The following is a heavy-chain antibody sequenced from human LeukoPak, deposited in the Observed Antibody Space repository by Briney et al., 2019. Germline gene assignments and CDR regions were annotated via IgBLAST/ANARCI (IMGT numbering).Heavy chain of an antibody. CDR2: IYSGGSA. V-gene: IGHV3-53*01. D-gene: IGHD1-26*01. CDR1: GFTVSSNY. Sequence: GGSLRLSCAASGFTVSSNYMSWVRQAPGKGLEWVSVIYSGGSAYYADSVKGRFTISRGNSKNTLYRQMNSLRAEDTAVYYCAREWERDWGQGTLVTVSS. CDR3: AREWERD. J-gene: IGHJ4*02.